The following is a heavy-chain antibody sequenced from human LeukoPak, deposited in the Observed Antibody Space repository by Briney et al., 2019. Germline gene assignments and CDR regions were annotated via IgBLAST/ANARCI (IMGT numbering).Heavy chain of an antibody. CDR2: IYYSGST. J-gene: IGHJ4*02. CDR1: GGSVSSGSYY. D-gene: IGHD6-13*01. V-gene: IGHV4-61*01. CDR3: ARATAAAAGFLGY. Sequence: SETLSLTCTVSGGSVSSGSYYWSWIRQPPGKGLEWIGYIYYSGSTNYNPSLKSRVTISVDTSKNQFSLKLSSETAADTAVYYCARATAAAAGFLGYWGQGTLVTVSS.